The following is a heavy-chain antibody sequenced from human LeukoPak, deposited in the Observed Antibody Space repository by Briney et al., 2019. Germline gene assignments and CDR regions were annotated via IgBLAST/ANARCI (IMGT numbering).Heavy chain of an antibody. J-gene: IGHJ4*02. CDR3: AKGAISDTAIDY. V-gene: IGHV3-9*01. CDR2: ISWNSGSI. D-gene: IGHD5-18*01. CDR1: GFTFDDYA. Sequence: PGRSLRLSCAASGFTFDDYAMHWVRQAPGKGLEWVSGISWNSGSIGYADSVKGRFTISRDNAKNSLYLQMNSLRAEDTALYYCAKGAISDTAIDYWGQGTLVTVSS.